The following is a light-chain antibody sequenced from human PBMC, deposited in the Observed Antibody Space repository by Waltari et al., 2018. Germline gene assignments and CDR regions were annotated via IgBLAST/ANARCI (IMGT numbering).Light chain of an antibody. J-gene: IGKJ1*01. V-gene: IGKV3-20*01. CDR1: ESISRY. CDR2: AAS. Sequence: EIVLTQSPGTLSLSPGDGATPSCRASESISRYLAWYQQKPGRAPRLLIYAASSRATGIPDRFSGSGSGTDFSLTISRLEPEDFAVYYCQHHLRLPATFGQGTKVEIK. CDR3: QHHLRLPAT.